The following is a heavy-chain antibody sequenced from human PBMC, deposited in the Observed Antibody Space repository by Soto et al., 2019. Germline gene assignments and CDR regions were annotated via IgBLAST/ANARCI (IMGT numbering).Heavy chain of an antibody. J-gene: IGHJ4*02. CDR3: ARGVPTYDYVWGSYRYLLDY. Sequence: QVQLQESGPGLVKPSETLSLTCTVSGGSISSYYWSWIRQPPGKGLEWIGYIYYSGSTNYNPSLKSRVTISVDTSKNQFSLKLSSVTAADTTVYYCARGVPTYDYVWGSYRYLLDYWGQGTLVTVSS. D-gene: IGHD3-16*02. CDR2: IYYSGST. V-gene: IGHV4-59*01. CDR1: GGSISSYY.